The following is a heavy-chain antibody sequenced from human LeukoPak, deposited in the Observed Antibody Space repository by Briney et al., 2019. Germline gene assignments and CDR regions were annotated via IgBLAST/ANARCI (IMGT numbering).Heavy chain of an antibody. J-gene: IGHJ6*02. V-gene: IGHV1-8*02. Sequence: GASVKVSCKASGYTFTNYYIHWVRQAPGQGLEWMGWMNPNSGNTGYAQKFQGRVTMTRNTSISTAYMELSSLRSEDTAVYYCASSAGTSHGMDVWGQGTTVTVSS. CDR1: GYTFTNYY. CDR3: ASSAGTSHGMDV. CDR2: MNPNSGNT. D-gene: IGHD6-13*01.